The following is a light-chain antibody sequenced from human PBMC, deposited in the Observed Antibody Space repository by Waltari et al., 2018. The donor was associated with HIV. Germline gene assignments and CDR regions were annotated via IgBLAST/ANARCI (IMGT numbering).Light chain of an antibody. CDR1: ILSRKY. V-gene: IGLV3-25*03. J-gene: IGLJ2*01. Sequence: SHELTQPPSVSVSPGQTATTSCSGDILSRKYANWFQQKPGQAPVLLIYKDNERPTAITVRFSGSSSGETVTLTITGVRAEDEADYYCQGIDSSGRKVFGGGTRLTVL. CDR2: KDN. CDR3: QGIDSSGRKV.